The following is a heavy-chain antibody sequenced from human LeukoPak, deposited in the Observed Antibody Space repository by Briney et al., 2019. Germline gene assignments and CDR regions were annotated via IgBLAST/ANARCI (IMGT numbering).Heavy chain of an antibody. Sequence: SETLSLTCTVSGGSISSGGYYWSWIRQHPGKGLEWIGYIYYSGSTYYNPSLKSRVTISVDTSKNQFSLKLSSVTAADTAVYYCARGRPGWFNPWGQGTLVTVSS. CDR3: ARGRPGWFNP. V-gene: IGHV4-31*03. CDR1: GGSISSGGYY. J-gene: IGHJ5*02. CDR2: IYYSGST.